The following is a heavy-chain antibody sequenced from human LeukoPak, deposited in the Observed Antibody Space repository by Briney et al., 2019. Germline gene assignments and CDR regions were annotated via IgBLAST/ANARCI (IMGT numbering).Heavy chain of an antibody. J-gene: IGHJ4*02. CDR1: GFTFSNYW. CDR3: ARVAGYCSSTTCYAGFDY. CDR2: INSDGSST. V-gene: IGHV3-74*01. Sequence: GSLRLSCAASGFTFSNYWMHWVRQAPGKGLVWVSRINSDGSSTSYADSVKGRFTISRDNAKNTLYVQMNSLRAEDTAVYYCARVAGYCSSTTCYAGFDYWGQGTLVTVSS. D-gene: IGHD2-2*01.